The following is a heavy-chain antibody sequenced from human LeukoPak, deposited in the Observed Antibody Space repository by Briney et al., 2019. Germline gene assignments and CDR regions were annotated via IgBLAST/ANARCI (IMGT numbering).Heavy chain of an antibody. V-gene: IGHV3-64*01. Sequence: PGGSLRLSCAASGFTFSSYAMHWVRQAPGKGLEYVSAISSNGGSTYYANSVKGRFTISRDNSKNTLYLQMGNLRAEDMAVYYCARSPTAGPFYYYYGMDVWGQGTTVTVSS. CDR2: ISSNGGST. D-gene: IGHD1-14*01. CDR3: ARSPTAGPFYYYYGMDV. CDR1: GFTFSSYA. J-gene: IGHJ6*02.